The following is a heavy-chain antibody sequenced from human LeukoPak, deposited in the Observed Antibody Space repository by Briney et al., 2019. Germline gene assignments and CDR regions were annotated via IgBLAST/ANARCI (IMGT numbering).Heavy chain of an antibody. D-gene: IGHD3-16*01. Sequence: ASVRVSCKASGYTFTGYYMHWVRQAPGQGLEWMGWINPNSGGTNYAQKFQGRVTVTRDTSISTAYMELSSLRSDDTAVYFCARDRQEGYGCILNFDYWGQGTLVTVPS. CDR2: INPNSGGT. CDR1: GYTFTGYY. J-gene: IGHJ4*02. CDR3: ARDRQEGYGCILNFDY. V-gene: IGHV1-2*02.